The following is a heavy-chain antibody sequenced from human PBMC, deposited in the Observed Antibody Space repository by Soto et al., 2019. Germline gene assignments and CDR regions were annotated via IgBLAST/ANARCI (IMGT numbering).Heavy chain of an antibody. J-gene: IGHJ6*02. CDR2: INPNSGGT. CDR1: GYTFTGSY. Sequence: ASVKVSCKASGYTFTGSYMHWVRQAPGQGLEWMGWINPNSGGTNYAQKFQGWVTMTRDTSISTAYMELSRLRSDDTAVYYCARESITIFGVVIIRDGMDVWGQGTTVTVSS. V-gene: IGHV1-2*04. CDR3: ARESITIFGVVIIRDGMDV. D-gene: IGHD3-3*01.